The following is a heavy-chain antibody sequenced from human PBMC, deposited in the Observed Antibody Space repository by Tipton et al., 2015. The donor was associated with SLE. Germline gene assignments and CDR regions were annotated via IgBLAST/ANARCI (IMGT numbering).Heavy chain of an antibody. CDR3: ARTGAYSNFYYYYYMDV. D-gene: IGHD4-11*01. V-gene: IGHV4-59*11. J-gene: IGHJ6*03. CDR2: IYYRGST. CDR1: GFSFSDHY. Sequence: LRLSCAASGFSFSDHYMSWIRQAPGKGLEWIGYIYYRGSTSYNPSLKSRVSISLDTSKNQFALRLSSVTAADTGVYYCARTGAYSNFYYYYYMDVWGEGTTVTVSS.